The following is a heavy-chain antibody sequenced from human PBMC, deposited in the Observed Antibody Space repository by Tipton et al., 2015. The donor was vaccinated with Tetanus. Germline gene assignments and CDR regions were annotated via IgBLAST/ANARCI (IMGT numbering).Heavy chain of an antibody. Sequence: TLSLTCTVSGGSIRSYYWSWIRHPPGKGLEWIGYIFYSGNTNYNPSPKTRVTISVDTSKNQFSLKLSSVTAADTAVYYCARDRGLTTGGGIGMDVWGQGTTVTVSS. V-gene: IGHV4-59*01. CDR2: IFYSGNT. CDR3: ARDRGLTTGGGIGMDV. J-gene: IGHJ6*02. CDR1: GGSIRSYY. D-gene: IGHD4-17*01.